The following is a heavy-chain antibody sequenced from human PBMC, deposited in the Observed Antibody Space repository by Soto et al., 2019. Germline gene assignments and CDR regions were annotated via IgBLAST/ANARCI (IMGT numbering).Heavy chain of an antibody. CDR3: AHRLTLNSDWNYGRFDY. D-gene: IGHD1-7*01. CDR1: GFSLTTYGVG. CDR2: IYWDDDK. V-gene: IGHV2-5*02. Sequence: QITLKESGPTLVKPTQTLTLTCTFSGFSLTTYGVGVGWVRQPPGKALEWLALIYWDDDKRYNPSLKSRLTINKDTSKNQVVLTMTNMDPVDTATYYCAHRLTLNSDWNYGRFDYWGQGTLVTVSS. J-gene: IGHJ4*02.